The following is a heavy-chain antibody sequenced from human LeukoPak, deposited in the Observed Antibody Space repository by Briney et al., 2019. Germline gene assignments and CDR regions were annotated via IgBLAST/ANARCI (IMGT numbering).Heavy chain of an antibody. CDR2: ISAYNGNT. Sequence: ASVKVSCKASGYTFTSYGISWVRQAPGQGLEWMGWISAYNGNTNYAQKLQGRVTMTTDTSTSTAYMELRSLRSDDTAVYYCARHRDNYYGSGSYYDWFDPWGQGTLVTVSS. CDR1: GYTFTSYG. D-gene: IGHD3-10*01. V-gene: IGHV1-18*01. CDR3: ARHRDNYYGSGSYYDWFDP. J-gene: IGHJ5*02.